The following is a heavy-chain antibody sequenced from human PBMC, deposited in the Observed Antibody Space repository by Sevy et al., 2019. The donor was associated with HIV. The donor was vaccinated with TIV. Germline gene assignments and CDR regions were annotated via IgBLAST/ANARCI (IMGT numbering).Heavy chain of an antibody. J-gene: IGHJ3*02. CDR1: GDSVSSNSAA. CDR3: ARETAGTGAFDI. CDR2: TYYRSKWYN. D-gene: IGHD1-1*01. V-gene: IGHV6-1*01. Sequence: SQTLSLTCAISGDSVSSNSAAWNWIRQSPSRGLEWLGRTYYRSKWYNHYEVSVKSRITISPETSKNQFSLQLNSVTPEDTAVYYGARETAGTGAFDIWGHGTMVTVSS.